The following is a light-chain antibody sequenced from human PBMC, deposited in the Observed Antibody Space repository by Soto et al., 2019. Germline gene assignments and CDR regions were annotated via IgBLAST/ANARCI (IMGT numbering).Light chain of an antibody. Sequence: EIVMTHSPGPLSLSPGERATLSCRASQTINNNFLGWYQQKPGQPPRLLIFAASRRATGSPDRFSGSGSGTDFTLTISRVEPGDFGVYYCQQYGSSPPYTFGLGTKLDIK. CDR2: AAS. V-gene: IGKV3-20*01. CDR3: QQYGSSPPYT. CDR1: QTINNNF. J-gene: IGKJ2*01.